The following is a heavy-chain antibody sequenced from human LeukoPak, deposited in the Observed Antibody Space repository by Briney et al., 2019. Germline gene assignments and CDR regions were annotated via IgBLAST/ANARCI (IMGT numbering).Heavy chain of an antibody. J-gene: IGHJ6*03. CDR3: ARVVSRSSSWSIYYYYYMDV. V-gene: IGHV1-8*01. CDR2: MNPNSGNT. Sequence: ASVKVSCKASGYTFTSYDINWVRQATGQGLEWMGWMNPNSGNTGYAQKFQGRVTMTGNTSISTAYMELSSLRSEDTAVYYCARVVSRSSSWSIYYYYYMDVWGKGTTVTVSS. D-gene: IGHD6-13*01. CDR1: GYTFTSYD.